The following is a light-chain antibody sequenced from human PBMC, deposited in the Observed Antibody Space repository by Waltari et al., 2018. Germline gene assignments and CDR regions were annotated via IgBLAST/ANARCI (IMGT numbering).Light chain of an antibody. V-gene: IGLV3-21*02. CDR1: NIGSKS. J-gene: IGLJ1*01. CDR2: DDR. Sequence: SSVLTQPPSVSVAPGQTARNTCGGHNIGSKSVHWYQQKPGRAPVLVVYDDRDRPSGIPERFSGSNSGNTATLTISRVEDGDEADYYCQVWDSSSDHYVFGTGTKVTVL. CDR3: QVWDSSSDHYV.